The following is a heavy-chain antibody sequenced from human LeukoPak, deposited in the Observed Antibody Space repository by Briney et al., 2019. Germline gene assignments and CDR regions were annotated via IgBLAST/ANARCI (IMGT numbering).Heavy chain of an antibody. J-gene: IGHJ4*02. V-gene: IGHV4-39*07. CDR1: GGSISSSSYY. CDR3: ARHGPEWELPAVVDY. Sequence: PSETLSLTCTVSGGSISSSSYYWGWIRQPPGKGLEWIGSIYYSGSTYYNPSLKSRVTISVDTSKNQFSLKLSSVTAADTAVYYCARHGPEWELPAVVDYWGQGTLVTVSS. CDR2: IYYSGST. D-gene: IGHD1-26*01.